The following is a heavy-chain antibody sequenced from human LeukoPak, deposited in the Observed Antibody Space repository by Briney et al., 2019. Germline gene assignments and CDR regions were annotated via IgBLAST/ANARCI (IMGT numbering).Heavy chain of an antibody. CDR2: ISGSGDNT. CDR3: AKESYYDSSGSFYFDY. V-gene: IGHV3-23*01. D-gene: IGHD3-22*01. CDR1: GFTFSSYA. Sequence: GGSLRLSCAASGFTFSSYAMSWVRQAPGKGLEWVSGISGSGDNTYYADSVKGRFTISRDNSKNTLYVQVNSLGTEDTAAYYCAKESYYDSSGSFYFDYWGQGTLVTVSS. J-gene: IGHJ4*02.